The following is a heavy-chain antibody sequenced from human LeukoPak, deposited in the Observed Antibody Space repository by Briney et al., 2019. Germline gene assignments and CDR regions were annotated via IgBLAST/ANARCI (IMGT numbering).Heavy chain of an antibody. CDR2: IKQDGGEK. Sequence: GGSLRLSCAASGFTFSSYWMSWVRQAPGKGLEWVANIKQDGGEKHYVESVKGRFTISRDNAKNSVYLQMNSLRSEDTAVYYCARVPQYYDSSGSLTPWGQGTLVTVSS. CDR1: GFTFSSYW. D-gene: IGHD3-22*01. CDR3: ARVPQYYDSSGSLTP. V-gene: IGHV3-7*03. J-gene: IGHJ4*02.